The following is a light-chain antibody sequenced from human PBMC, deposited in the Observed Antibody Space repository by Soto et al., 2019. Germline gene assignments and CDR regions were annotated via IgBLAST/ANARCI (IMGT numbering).Light chain of an antibody. J-gene: IGKJ1*01. CDR1: QSISSW. CDR3: QQYHTDWT. Sequence: DIRMTQSPSTLSASVGDRVTITCRASQSISSWLAWYQQKPGKAPKLLIYKASSLESGVPSRFSGSGSGTEFTLTISSLQADDYATFYCQQYHTDWTFGQGTKVDIK. CDR2: KAS. V-gene: IGKV1-5*03.